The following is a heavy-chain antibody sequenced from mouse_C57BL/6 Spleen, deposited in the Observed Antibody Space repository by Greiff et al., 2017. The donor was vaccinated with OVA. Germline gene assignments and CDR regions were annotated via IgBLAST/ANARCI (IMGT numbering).Heavy chain of an antibody. CDR1: GYAFSSSW. CDR2: IYPGDGDT. J-gene: IGHJ3*01. V-gene: IGHV1-82*01. CDR3: VYDGYYGFAY. D-gene: IGHD2-3*01. Sequence: QVQLQQSGPELVKPGASVKISCKASGYAFSSSWMNWVKQRPGKGLEWIGRIYPGDGDTNYNGKFKGKATLTADKSSSTAYMQLSSLTSEDSAVYFCVYDGYYGFAYWGQGTLVTVSA.